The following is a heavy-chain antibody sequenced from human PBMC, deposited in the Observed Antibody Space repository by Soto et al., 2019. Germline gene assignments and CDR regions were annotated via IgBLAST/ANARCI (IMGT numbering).Heavy chain of an antibody. J-gene: IGHJ4*02. D-gene: IGHD1-20*01. V-gene: IGHV1-3*01. Sequence: ASVKVSCKASGYTFTSYAMHWVRQAPGQRLEWMGWINASNGNTKYAQKFQGRVTITRNTSISTAYMELSSLRSEDTAVYYCASGNWNYFDYWGQGTLVTVSS. CDR3: ASGNWNYFDY. CDR1: GYTFTSYA. CDR2: INASNGNT.